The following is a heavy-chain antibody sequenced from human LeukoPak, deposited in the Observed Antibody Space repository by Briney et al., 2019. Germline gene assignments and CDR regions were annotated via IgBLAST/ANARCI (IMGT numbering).Heavy chain of an antibody. CDR2: ISSSSSYI. V-gene: IGHV3-21*01. CDR1: GFTFSSYI. CDR3: ARDRGYDYIWGSYRSLHYFDY. Sequence: GGSLRLSCAASGFTFSSYIMNWVRQAPGKGLEWVSSISSSSSYIYYADSVKGRFTISRDNAKNSLYLQMNSLRAEDTAVYYCARDRGYDYIWGSYRSLHYFDYWGQGNLVTVSS. J-gene: IGHJ4*02. D-gene: IGHD3-16*02.